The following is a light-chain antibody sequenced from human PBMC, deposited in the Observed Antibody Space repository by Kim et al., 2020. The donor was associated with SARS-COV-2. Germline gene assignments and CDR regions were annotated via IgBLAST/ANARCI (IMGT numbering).Light chain of an antibody. J-gene: IGLJ2*01. CDR1: KLGDKY. CDR3: QAWDSTVV. CDR2: QDT. Sequence: SHELTQPPSVSVSPGQTASITCSGDKLGDKYASWYQQKPGQSPVLVIYQDTKRPSGIPERFSGSNSGNTATLTISGTQAMDEADYYCQAWDSTVVFGGGTQLTVL. V-gene: IGLV3-1*01.